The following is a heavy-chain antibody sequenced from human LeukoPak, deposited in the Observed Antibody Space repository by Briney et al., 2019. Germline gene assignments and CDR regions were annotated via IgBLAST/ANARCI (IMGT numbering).Heavy chain of an antibody. CDR2: IYYSGST. J-gene: IGHJ3*02. CDR3: ARAILPANGAFDI. D-gene: IGHD3-9*01. CDR1: GGSISSGAYS. Sequence: SQTLSLTCTVSGGSISSGAYSWSWIRQHPGKGLEWIGYIYYSGSTYYNPSLKSRVTISVDTSKNQFSLKLSSVTAADTAVYYCARAILPANGAFDIWGQGTMVTVSS. V-gene: IGHV4-31*03.